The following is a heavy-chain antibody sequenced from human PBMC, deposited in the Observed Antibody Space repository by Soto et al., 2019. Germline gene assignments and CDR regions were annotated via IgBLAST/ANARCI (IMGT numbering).Heavy chain of an antibody. V-gene: IGHV1-8*01. D-gene: IGHD3-10*01. Sequence: ASVKVSCKTSGYTFINYGISWVRQATGQGFEWMGWMNPNSGNTGYAQKFQGRVTMTRDTSITTAYMELSSLRSDDTAVYYCASREYGSGSYFAYWGQGTLVTVSS. J-gene: IGHJ4*02. CDR1: GYTFINYG. CDR2: MNPNSGNT. CDR3: ASREYGSGSYFAY.